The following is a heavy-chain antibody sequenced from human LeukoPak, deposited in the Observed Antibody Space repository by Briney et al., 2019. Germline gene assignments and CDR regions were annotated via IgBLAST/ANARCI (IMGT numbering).Heavy chain of an antibody. CDR3: ARNHYDSSGYYGFDI. CDR2: IYYSGST. CDR1: GGSISSYY. V-gene: IGHV4-59*01. J-gene: IGHJ4*02. D-gene: IGHD3-22*01. Sequence: SETLSLTCTVSGGSISSYYWSWIRQPPGEGLEWIGYIYYSGSTNYNPSLKSRVTISVDTSKNQFSLKLSSVTAADTAVYYCARNHYDSSGYYGFDIWGQGTLVTVSS.